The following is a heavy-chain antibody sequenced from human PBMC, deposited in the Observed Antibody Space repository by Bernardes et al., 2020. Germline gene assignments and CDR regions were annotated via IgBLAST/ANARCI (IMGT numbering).Heavy chain of an antibody. CDR3: ARGTRGRLSYFDY. CDR2: MYYSGNT. J-gene: IGHJ4*02. V-gene: IGHV4-59*01. D-gene: IGHD2-8*02. CDR1: GCPFSSYY. Sequence: SETLSLTCTASGCPFSSYYWSWIRQPPGKGLEWFGYMYYSGNTKYNPSLKSRVTISVDTSNNQFSLKLSSVTAADTAVYYCARGTRGRLSYFDYWGQGTLVTVSS.